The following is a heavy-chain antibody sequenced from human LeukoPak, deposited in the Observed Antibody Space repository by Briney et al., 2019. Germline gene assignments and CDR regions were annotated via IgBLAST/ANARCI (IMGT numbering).Heavy chain of an antibody. Sequence: GGSLRLSCAASGFTFSSHSMNWVRQAPGKGLEWVSYISSSSSTIYYADSVKGRFTISRDNAKNSLYLQMNSLRAEDTAVYYCARDGGTSWDAFDIWGQGTMVTVSS. J-gene: IGHJ3*02. CDR3: ARDGGTSWDAFDI. V-gene: IGHV3-48*01. CDR1: GFTFSSHS. D-gene: IGHD2-2*01. CDR2: ISSSSSTI.